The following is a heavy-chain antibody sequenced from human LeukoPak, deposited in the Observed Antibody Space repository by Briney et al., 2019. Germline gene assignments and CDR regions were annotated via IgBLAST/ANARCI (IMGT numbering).Heavy chain of an antibody. CDR1: GYTFTDYY. V-gene: IGHV1-2*02. CDR2: INPYSGGT. Sequence: ASVKVSCKASGYTFTDYYMHWVRQAPGQRLEWMGWINPYSGGTDYAQKVQGRVTMTRDTSISTAYMEVSRLRPDDTAVYYCARPMVRGVIFDGMDVWGQGTTVTVSS. D-gene: IGHD3-10*01. J-gene: IGHJ6*02. CDR3: ARPMVRGVIFDGMDV.